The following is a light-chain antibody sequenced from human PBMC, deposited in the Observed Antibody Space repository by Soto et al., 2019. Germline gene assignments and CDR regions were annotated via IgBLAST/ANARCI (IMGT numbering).Light chain of an antibody. Sequence: QSALTQPASVSGSPGQSITISCTGTSSDVGGYNYVSWYQQHPGKAPKLMIYEVSNRPSGVSDRFSGSRSGNTASLNISGLQAEDESAYYCISYTSSSTWVFGGGTKVTVL. CDR1: SSDVGGYNY. CDR3: ISYTSSSTWV. J-gene: IGLJ3*02. CDR2: EVS. V-gene: IGLV2-14*01.